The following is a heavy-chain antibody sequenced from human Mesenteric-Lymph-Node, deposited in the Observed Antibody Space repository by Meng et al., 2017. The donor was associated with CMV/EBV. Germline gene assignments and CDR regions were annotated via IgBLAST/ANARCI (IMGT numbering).Heavy chain of an antibody. CDR3: AKWGSSGYYMGYNWFDP. J-gene: IGHJ5*02. CDR1: GGSISSYY. Sequence: SETLSLTCTVSGGSISSYYWSWIRQPPGKGLEWIGYIYYSGSTNYNPSLKSRVTISVDTSKNQFSLKLSSVTAADTAVYYCAKWGSSGYYMGYNWFDPWGQGTLVTVSS. V-gene: IGHV4-59*12. CDR2: IYYSGST. D-gene: IGHD3-22*01.